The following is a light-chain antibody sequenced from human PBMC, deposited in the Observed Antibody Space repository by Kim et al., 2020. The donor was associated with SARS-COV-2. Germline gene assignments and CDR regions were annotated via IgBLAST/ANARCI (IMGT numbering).Light chain of an antibody. V-gene: IGKV3-15*01. J-gene: IGKJ1*01. Sequence: SVGPRDTVTRSGSASHSIGIHLAQHKQKPGPSPSLLMYAASNRATAVPPRFSGSGSGTDFTITIRSSHYEAFEVYFWQKYDHWPTFGQGTKVDIK. CDR2: AAS. CDR3: QKYDHWPT. CDR1: HSIGIH.